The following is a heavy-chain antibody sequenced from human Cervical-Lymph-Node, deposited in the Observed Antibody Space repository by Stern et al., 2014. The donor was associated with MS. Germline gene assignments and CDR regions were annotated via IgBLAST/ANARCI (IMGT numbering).Heavy chain of an antibody. D-gene: IGHD3-16*02. CDR3: AKTLGRSYHDPFDM. J-gene: IGHJ3*02. CDR2: FSWNEGSR. V-gene: IGHV3-9*01. CDR1: EFTFDDYA. Sequence: EVQLLESGGGLVQPGRSLSLSWVAPEFTFDDYAMHWVRQAPGKGLEWVSGFSWNEGSRNSADSVKDRVTISRDNAKNSLYLQMSSLRPEDTAFYYCAKTLGRSYHDPFDMWGQGTMVIVSS.